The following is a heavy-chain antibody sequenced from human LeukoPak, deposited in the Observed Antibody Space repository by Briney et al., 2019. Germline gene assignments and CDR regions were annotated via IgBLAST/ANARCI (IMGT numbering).Heavy chain of an antibody. CDR1: GGSISSSSYY. Sequence: PSETMSLTCTVSGGSISSSSYYWGRIRQPPGKGLEGFGSIYYSGSTYYNPSLKSRVTISVDTSKNQFSLKLSSVTAADTAVYYCARSHYYDSSDAFDIWGQGTMVTVSS. D-gene: IGHD3-22*01. V-gene: IGHV4-39*01. CDR2: IYYSGST. CDR3: ARSHYYDSSDAFDI. J-gene: IGHJ3*02.